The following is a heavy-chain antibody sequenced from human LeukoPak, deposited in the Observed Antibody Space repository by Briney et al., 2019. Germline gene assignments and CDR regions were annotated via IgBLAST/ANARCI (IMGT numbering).Heavy chain of an antibody. CDR1: GGSISSYY. D-gene: IGHD3-9*01. Sequence: SETLSLTCTVSGGSISSYYWSWIRQPPGKGLEWIGYIYYSGSTNYNPSLKSRVTISVDTSKNQFSLKLSSVTAADTAVYYCARDAPENWLLYEGPALYGMDVWGQGTTVTVSS. J-gene: IGHJ6*02. V-gene: IGHV4-59*01. CDR3: ARDAPENWLLYEGPALYGMDV. CDR2: IYYSGST.